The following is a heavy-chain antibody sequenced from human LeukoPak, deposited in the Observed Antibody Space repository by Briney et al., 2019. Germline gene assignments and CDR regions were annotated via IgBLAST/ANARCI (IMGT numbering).Heavy chain of an antibody. CDR1: GVSISGYY. D-gene: IGHD1-1*01. J-gene: IGHJ3*02. CDR3: VRLQPNTGEWAFDI. Sequence: SETLSLTCTVSGVSISGYYWSWLRQPPGEGLEWIGYISNSGSTNYNPSLKSRVTISVDTSKNQLSLKLSSVTAADTAVYHCVRLQPNTGEWAFDIWGQGTMARVSS. CDR2: ISNSGST. V-gene: IGHV4-59*01.